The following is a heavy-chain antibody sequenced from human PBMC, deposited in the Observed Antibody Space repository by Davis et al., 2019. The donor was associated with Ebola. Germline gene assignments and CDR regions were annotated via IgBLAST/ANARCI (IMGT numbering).Heavy chain of an antibody. V-gene: IGHV3-48*02. J-gene: IGHJ4*02. CDR2: ITSSSSII. Sequence: GESPKTSCAASGFSFSTYSMNWVRQAPGKGLEWISYITSSSSIIYYADSVKGRLTISRDNAKNSLYLQMNSLRDEDTAVYYCAATRYKSGWYPDYWGQGTLVTVSS. CDR3: AATRYKSGWYPDY. CDR1: GFSFSTYS. D-gene: IGHD6-19*01.